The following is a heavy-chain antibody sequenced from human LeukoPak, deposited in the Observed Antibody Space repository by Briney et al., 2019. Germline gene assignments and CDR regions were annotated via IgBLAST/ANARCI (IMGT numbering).Heavy chain of an antibody. D-gene: IGHD6-19*01. CDR1: GYTFTGYY. CDR3: ARGISVAVAGIGDY. Sequence: ASVKVSCKASGYTFTGYYLHWVRQAPGQGLEWMGWINPNSGGTNYAQKFQGRVTMTRDTSISTAYMELSRLRSDDTAVYYCARGISVAVAGIGDYWGQGTLVTVSS. J-gene: IGHJ4*02. CDR2: INPNSGGT. V-gene: IGHV1-2*02.